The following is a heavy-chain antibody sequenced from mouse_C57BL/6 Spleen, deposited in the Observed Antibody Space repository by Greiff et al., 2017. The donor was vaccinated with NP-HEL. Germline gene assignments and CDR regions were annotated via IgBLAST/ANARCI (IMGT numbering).Heavy chain of an antibody. CDR3: ARHGDYGNYGFAY. D-gene: IGHD2-1*01. J-gene: IGHJ3*01. V-gene: IGHV5-6*01. Sequence: EVKLMESGGDLVKPGGSLKLSCAASGFTFSSYGMSWVRQTPDKRLEWVATISSGGSYTYYPDSVKGRFTISRDNAKNTLYLQMSSLKSEDTAMYYCARHGDYGNYGFAYWGQGTLVTVSA. CDR1: GFTFSSYG. CDR2: ISSGGSYT.